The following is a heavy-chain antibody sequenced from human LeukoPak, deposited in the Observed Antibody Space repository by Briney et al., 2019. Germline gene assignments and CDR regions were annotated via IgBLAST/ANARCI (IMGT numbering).Heavy chain of an antibody. D-gene: IGHD3-10*01. Sequence: GGSLRLSCAASGFTFSSYWMTWVRQAPGKGLEWVANIKLDGSEKYYGVSVKGRFTVSRDNAKNSLYLQMNSLRAEDTAVYYCARERFRELLSNSMDVWGQGTTVTVSS. CDR2: IKLDGSEK. J-gene: IGHJ6*02. CDR1: GFTFSSYW. CDR3: ARERFRELLSNSMDV. V-gene: IGHV3-7*01.